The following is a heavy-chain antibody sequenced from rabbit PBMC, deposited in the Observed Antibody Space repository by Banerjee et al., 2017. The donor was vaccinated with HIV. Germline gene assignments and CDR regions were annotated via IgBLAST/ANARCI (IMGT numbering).Heavy chain of an antibody. Sequence: QEQLVESGGGLVQPEGSLTLTCTASGIDFSSNAMCWVRQAPGKGPEWIACIYNGDGSTYYAIWAKGRFTISKSSSTTVTLQMTSLTASDTASYFCARDAGYAGSNLWGLGPLVTFS. D-gene: IGHD4-2*01. CDR2: IYNGDGST. CDR1: GIDFSSNA. CDR3: ARDAGYAGSNL. V-gene: IGHV1S47*01. J-gene: IGHJ4*01.